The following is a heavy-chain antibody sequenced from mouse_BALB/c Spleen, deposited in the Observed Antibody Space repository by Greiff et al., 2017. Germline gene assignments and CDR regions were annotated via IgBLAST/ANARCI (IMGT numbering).Heavy chain of an antibody. Sequence: VQLQQSGAELAKPGASVKMSCKASGYTFTSYWMHWVKQRPGQGLEWIGYINPSTGYTEYNQKFKDKATLTADKSSNTAYMQLSSLTSEDSAVYYCARTTYYGNYWFAYWGQGTLVTVSA. V-gene: IGHV1-7*01. D-gene: IGHD2-10*01. CDR3: ARTTYYGNYWFAY. J-gene: IGHJ3*01. CDR2: INPSTGYT. CDR1: GYTFTSYW.